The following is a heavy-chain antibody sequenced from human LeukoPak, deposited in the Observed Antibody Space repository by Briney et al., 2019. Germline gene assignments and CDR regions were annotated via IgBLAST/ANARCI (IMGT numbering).Heavy chain of an antibody. CDR2: INTDGSYT. V-gene: IGHV3-74*01. CDR3: AKSSGWFLDY. Sequence: GGSLRLSCAASGVTLSRYWMHWVRQAPGKGLVWVSRINTDGSYTSYADSVKGRFTISRDNAKNTLYLQMNSLRDEDTAVYYCAKSSGWFLDYWGQGTLVAVSS. J-gene: IGHJ4*02. D-gene: IGHD6-19*01. CDR1: GVTLSRYW.